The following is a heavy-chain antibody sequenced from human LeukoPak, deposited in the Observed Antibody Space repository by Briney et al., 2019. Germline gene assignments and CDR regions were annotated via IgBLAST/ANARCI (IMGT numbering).Heavy chain of an antibody. V-gene: IGHV3-23*01. CDR2: IGGSGGST. CDR1: GFTFSSYA. J-gene: IGHJ4*02. Sequence: GGYLRLSCAASGFTFSSYAMSWVRQAPGEGLEWVSSIGGSGGSTDYADPVKGRFTISRDNSKNTLYLQMNSLRAEDTAVYYCAKVETAAAATLRGFDYWGQGTLVTVSS. CDR3: AKVETAAAATLRGFDY. D-gene: IGHD6-13*01.